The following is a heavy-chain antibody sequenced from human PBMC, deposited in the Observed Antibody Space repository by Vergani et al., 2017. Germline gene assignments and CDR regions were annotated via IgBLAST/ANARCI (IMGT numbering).Heavy chain of an antibody. CDR3: ARLGDTVTMAFDI. J-gene: IGHJ3*02. CDR2: INSDGSST. V-gene: IGHV3-74*01. D-gene: IGHD4-17*01. Sequence: EVQLVESGGGLVQPGGSLRLSCAASGFIFSSYWMHWVRQAPGKGLVWVSRINSDGSSTSYADSVKGRFTIPRNNAKNTLYLQMNSLRAEDTAVYYCARLGDTVTMAFDIWGQGTMVTVSS. CDR1: GFIFSSYW.